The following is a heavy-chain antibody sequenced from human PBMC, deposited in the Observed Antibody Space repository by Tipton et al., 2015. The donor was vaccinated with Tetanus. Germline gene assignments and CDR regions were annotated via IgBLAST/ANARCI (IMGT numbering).Heavy chain of an antibody. V-gene: IGHV4-4*07. J-gene: IGHJ6*02. Sequence: TLSLTCTVSRGPISSYYWSWIRQPAGKGLGWIGHISNGNPDYSPSLKNRVTLSVDLSKNQFSLKLTSVSAADTAVYYCARLTGHSMDVVDYYYFGMDVWGQGTKVTVSS. CDR2: ISNGNP. CDR1: RGPISSYY. D-gene: IGHD2-21*01. CDR3: ARLTGHSMDVVDYYYFGMDV.